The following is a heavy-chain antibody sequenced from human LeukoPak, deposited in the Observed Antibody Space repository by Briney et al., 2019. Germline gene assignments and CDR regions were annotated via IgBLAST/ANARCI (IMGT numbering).Heavy chain of an antibody. J-gene: IGHJ4*02. V-gene: IGHV3-48*04. Sequence: GGSLRLSCAASGFAFSSYSMNWVRQAPGKGLEWVSYISQSSDRIYHADSVKGRFTISRDNAKNSLYLQMDSLRVEDTAVYYCARDLLNDEGSSYFFDQWGQGTLVAVAS. CDR1: GFAFSSYS. CDR2: ISQSSDRI. CDR3: ARDLLNDEGSSYFFDQ. D-gene: IGHD2-2*01.